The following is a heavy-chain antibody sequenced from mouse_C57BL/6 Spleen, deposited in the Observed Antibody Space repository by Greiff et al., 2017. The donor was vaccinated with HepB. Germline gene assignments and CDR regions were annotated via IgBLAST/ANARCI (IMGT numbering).Heavy chain of an antibody. J-gene: IGHJ3*01. CDR1: GFNIKNTY. CDR3: ARGGYDGYYLAWFAY. D-gene: IGHD2-3*01. V-gene: IGHV14-3*01. Sequence: EVKLVESVAELVRPGASVKLSCTASGFNIKNTYMHWVKQRPEQGLEWIGRIDPANGNTKYAPKFQGKATITADTSSNTAYLQLSSLTSEDTAIYYCARGGYDGYYLAWFAYWGQVTLVTVSA. CDR2: IDPANGNT.